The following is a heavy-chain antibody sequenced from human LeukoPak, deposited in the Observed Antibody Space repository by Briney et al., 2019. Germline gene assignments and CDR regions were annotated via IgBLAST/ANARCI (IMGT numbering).Heavy chain of an antibody. J-gene: IGHJ4*02. Sequence: ASVKVSCKASGYTFTSYYIHWVRQAPGQGLEWMGIINPSGGSTSYAQKFQGRVTMTRDTSTTTVYMEVSSLRSEDTAVYYCARGDVCWELVYWGQGTLITVSS. CDR3: ARGDVCWELVY. D-gene: IGHD1-26*01. CDR1: GYTFTSYY. V-gene: IGHV1-46*01. CDR2: INPSGGST.